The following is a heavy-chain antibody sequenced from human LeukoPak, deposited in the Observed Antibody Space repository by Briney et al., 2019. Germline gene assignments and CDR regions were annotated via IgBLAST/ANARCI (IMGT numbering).Heavy chain of an antibody. D-gene: IGHD3-22*01. CDR1: GGSFSGYY. V-gene: IGHV4-34*01. Sequence: SETLSLTCAVYGGSFSGYYWSWIRQPPGKGLEWIGEINHSGSTNYNPSLKSRVTISVDTSKNQFSLKLSPVTAADTAVYYCARDRDYYDSSGYYGTWFDPWGQGTLVTVSS. CDR2: INHSGST. J-gene: IGHJ5*02. CDR3: ARDRDYYDSSGYYGTWFDP.